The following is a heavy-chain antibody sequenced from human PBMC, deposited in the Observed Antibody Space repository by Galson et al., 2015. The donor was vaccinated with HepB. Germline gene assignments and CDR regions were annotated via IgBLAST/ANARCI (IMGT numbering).Heavy chain of an antibody. J-gene: IGHJ4*02. D-gene: IGHD3-22*01. CDR3: ARPPDYYDSSGYDYYFDY. CDR2: IYPGDSDT. CDR1: GYSFTSYW. V-gene: IGHV5-51*03. Sequence: QSGAEVKKPGESLKISCKGSGYSFTSYWIDWVCQMPGKGLEWMGIIYPGDSDTRYSPSFQGQVTISADKSISTAYLQWSSLKASDSAMYYCARPPDYYDSSGYDYYFDYWGQGTLVTVSS.